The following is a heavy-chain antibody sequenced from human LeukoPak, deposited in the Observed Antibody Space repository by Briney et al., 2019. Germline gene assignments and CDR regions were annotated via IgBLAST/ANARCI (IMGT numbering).Heavy chain of an antibody. CDR2: INPSGGIT. CDR1: GYTFTSYY. J-gene: IGHJ4*02. CDR3: ASILARRRGVY. V-gene: IGHV1-46*01. Sequence: ASVKVSCKASGYTFTSYYMHWVRQAPGQGLEWMGRINPSGGITGYAQKLQGRVTMTTDTSTSTAYMELRSLRSDDTAVYYCASILARRRGVYWGQGTLVTVSS. D-gene: IGHD6-6*01.